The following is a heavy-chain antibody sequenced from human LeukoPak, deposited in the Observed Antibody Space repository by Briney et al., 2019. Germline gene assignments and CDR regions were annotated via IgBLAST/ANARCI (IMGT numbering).Heavy chain of an antibody. J-gene: IGHJ4*02. CDR3: ARWYCSSNTCYYDY. Sequence: PSETLSLTCTVSGGSISSSSYYWGWIRQPPGKGLEWIGSIHYSGSTYYNPSLKSRVTISVDTSKNQFSLKLSSVTAADTAVYYCARWYCSSNTCYYDYWGQGTLVTVSS. CDR2: IHYSGST. CDR1: GGSISSSSYY. V-gene: IGHV4-39*07. D-gene: IGHD2-2*01.